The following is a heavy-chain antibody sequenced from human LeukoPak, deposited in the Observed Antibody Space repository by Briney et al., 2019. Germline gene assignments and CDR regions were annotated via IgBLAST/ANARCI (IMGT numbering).Heavy chain of an antibody. CDR2: IIPIFGTA. CDR3: AREEYSSSSPFDY. D-gene: IGHD6-6*01. Sequence: ASVKVSCKASGYTFTGYYMHWVRQAPGQGLEWMGGIIPIFGTANYAQKFQGRVTITADKSTSTAYMELSSLRSEDTAVYYCAREEYSSSSPFDYWGQGTLVTVSS. V-gene: IGHV1-69*06. CDR1: GYTFTGYY. J-gene: IGHJ4*02.